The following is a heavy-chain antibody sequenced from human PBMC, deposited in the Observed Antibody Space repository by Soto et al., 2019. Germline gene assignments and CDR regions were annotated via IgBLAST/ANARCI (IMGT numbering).Heavy chain of an antibody. CDR3: ARRSDEHYDFWSGYYYFDY. J-gene: IGHJ4*02. V-gene: IGHV3-11*01. CDR2: ISSSGSTI. CDR1: GFTFSDYY. D-gene: IGHD3-3*01. Sequence: GGSLRLSCAASGFTFSDYYMSWIRQAPGKGLEWVSYISSSGSTIYYADSVKGRFTISRDNAKNSLYLQMNSLRAEDTAVYYSARRSDEHYDFWSGYYYFDYWGQGTLVTVSS.